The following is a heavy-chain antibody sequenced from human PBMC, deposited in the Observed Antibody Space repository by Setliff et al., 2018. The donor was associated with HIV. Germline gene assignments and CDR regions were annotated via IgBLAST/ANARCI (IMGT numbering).Heavy chain of an antibody. CDR1: GYTFTNYA. Sequence: ASVKVSCKASGYTFTNYAIHWVRQAPGQRLEWMGQIISILDITNYAQKFQGRVTITTDESTSTAYMELSSLRSEDTAVYYCALPYCSGGNCWSSASLPPAGWFDPWGQGTLVTVSS. J-gene: IGHJ5*02. V-gene: IGHV1-69*10. D-gene: IGHD2-15*01. CDR2: IISILDIT. CDR3: ALPYCSGGNCWSSASLPPAGWFDP.